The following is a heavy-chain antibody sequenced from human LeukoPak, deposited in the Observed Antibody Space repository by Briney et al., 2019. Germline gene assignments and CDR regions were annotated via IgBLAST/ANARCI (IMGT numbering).Heavy chain of an antibody. CDR3: AKDTVGALDY. CDR1: GFTFSTSW. V-gene: IGHV3-7*01. D-gene: IGHD1-26*01. J-gene: IGHJ4*02. CDR2: IKQDGSER. Sequence: GGSLRLSCAASGFTFSTSWMAWVRQAPGEGLEWVANIKQDGSERFYVDSVKGRFTISRDNDKNSLSLQMNSLRAEDTAVYYCAKDTVGALDYWGQGTLSPSPQ.